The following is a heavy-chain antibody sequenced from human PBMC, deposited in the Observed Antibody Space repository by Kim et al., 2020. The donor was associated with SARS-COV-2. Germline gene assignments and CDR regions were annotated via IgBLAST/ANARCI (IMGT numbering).Heavy chain of an antibody. Sequence: GGSLRLSCAASGFTFSSYAMHWVRQAPGKGLEWVAVISYDGSNKYYADSVKGRFTISRDNSKNTLYLQMNSLRAEDTAVYYCSRGVAGTMWGHFDYWGQGTLVTVSS. D-gene: IGHD6-19*01. CDR2: ISYDGSNK. CDR3: SRGVAGTMWGHFDY. CDR1: GFTFSSYA. J-gene: IGHJ4*02. V-gene: IGHV3-30-3*01.